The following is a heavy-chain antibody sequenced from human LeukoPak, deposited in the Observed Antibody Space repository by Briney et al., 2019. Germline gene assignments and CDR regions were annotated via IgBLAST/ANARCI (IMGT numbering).Heavy chain of an antibody. CDR3: ARDHAGGSGSVNAFDI. V-gene: IGHV3-21*01. D-gene: IGHD3-10*01. Sequence: NPGGSLRLSCAASGFTFSSYSMNWVRQAPGKGLEWVSSISSSSSYIYYADSVKGRFTISRDNAKNSLYLQMNSLRAEDTAVYYCARDHAGGSGSVNAFDIWGQGTMVTVSS. CDR1: GFTFSSYS. J-gene: IGHJ3*02. CDR2: ISSSSSYI.